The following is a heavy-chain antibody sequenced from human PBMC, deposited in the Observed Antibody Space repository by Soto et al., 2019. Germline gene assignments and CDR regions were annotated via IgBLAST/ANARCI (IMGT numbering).Heavy chain of an antibody. Sequence: PSETLSLTCTVSGGSISSYYWSWIRQPRGKGLEWIGYIYYSGSTNYNPSLRSRVTISVDTSKNQFSLKLSSVTAADTAVYYCARVFLGIAATWGQGTLVTVSS. CDR1: GGSISSYY. CDR2: IYYSGST. J-gene: IGHJ5*02. CDR3: ARVFLGIAAT. D-gene: IGHD6-13*01. V-gene: IGHV4-59*01.